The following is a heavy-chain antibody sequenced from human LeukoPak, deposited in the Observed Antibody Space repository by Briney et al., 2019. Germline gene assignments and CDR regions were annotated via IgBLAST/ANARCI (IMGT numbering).Heavy chain of an antibody. CDR2: ITWDGGST. D-gene: IGHD6-13*01. J-gene: IGHJ4*02. Sequence: GGSLRLSWAAAGFTFHDYAMHWVRQAPGRGLEWVSLITWDGGSTYYTDSVKGRFTISRDNSKNTLYLQMNSLRAEDTAVYYCALQRTLWQQLLDYWGQGTLVTVSS. CDR1: GFTFHDYA. V-gene: IGHV3-43D*03. CDR3: ALQRTLWQQLLDY.